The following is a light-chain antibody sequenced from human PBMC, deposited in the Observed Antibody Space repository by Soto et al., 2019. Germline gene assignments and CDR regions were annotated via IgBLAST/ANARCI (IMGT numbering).Light chain of an antibody. J-gene: IGKJ1*01. CDR3: QQRTGWT. CDR1: QSVSSSY. Sequence: ETVLTQSPGTLSLSPGERATLSCRASQSVSSSYLAWYQQKPGQAPRLLIYGASSRATGIPDRFSGSGSGTDFTLTISRLEAEDFAVYYCQQRTGWTFGQGTKVEIK. CDR2: GAS. V-gene: IGKV3-20*01.